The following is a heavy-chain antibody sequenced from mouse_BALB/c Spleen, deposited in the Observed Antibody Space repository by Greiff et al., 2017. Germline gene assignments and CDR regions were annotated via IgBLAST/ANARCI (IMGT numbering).Heavy chain of an antibody. CDR3: TRYWDSDY. Sequence: DVKLVESGGGLVKPGGSLKLSCAASGFTFSSYTMSWVRQTPEKRLEWVATISSGGSYTYYPDSVKGRFTISRDNAKNTLYLQMSSLKSEDTAMYYCTRYWDSDYWGQGTTLTVSS. CDR1: GFTFSSYT. CDR2: ISSGGSYT. J-gene: IGHJ2*01. D-gene: IGHD4-1*01. V-gene: IGHV5-6-4*01.